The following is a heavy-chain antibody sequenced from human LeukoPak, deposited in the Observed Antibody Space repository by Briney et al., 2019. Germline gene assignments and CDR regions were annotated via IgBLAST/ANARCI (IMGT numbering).Heavy chain of an antibody. Sequence: SETLSLTCTVSGGSISSSSFYWGWIRQPPGKGLEWIGSVYYSGNTYYNPSLKSRVSISVDTSKNQFSLKLSSVTAADTAVYYCARHPGRLFDYWGQGTLVTVSS. CDR2: VYYSGNT. CDR3: ARHPGRLFDY. J-gene: IGHJ4*02. CDR1: GGSISSSSFY. V-gene: IGHV4-39*01.